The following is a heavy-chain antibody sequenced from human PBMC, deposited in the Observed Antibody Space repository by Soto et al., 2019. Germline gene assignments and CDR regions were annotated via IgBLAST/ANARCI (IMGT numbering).Heavy chain of an antibody. CDR1: EDTFRNYA. Sequence: QVELVQSGAEVKKPGSSVKVSCQASEDTFRNYAISWVRQAPGQGLEWMGGIIPIFGTANYAQKFQGRVPITADTSANRVYLKLSSLSSEDTAVYYCASIKYDSSAYYYWSLGLWGRGTLVPVSS. D-gene: IGHD3-22*01. V-gene: IGHV1-69*06. CDR3: ASIKYDSSAYYYWSLGL. J-gene: IGHJ2*01. CDR2: IIPIFGTA.